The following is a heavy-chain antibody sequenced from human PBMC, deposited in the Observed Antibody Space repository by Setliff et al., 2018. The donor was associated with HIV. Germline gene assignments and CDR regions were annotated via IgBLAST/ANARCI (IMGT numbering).Heavy chain of an antibody. CDR1: GGSVSSGSYY. V-gene: IGHV4-61*01. Sequence: SETLSLTCTVSGGSVSSGSYYWSWIRQPPGKGLEWIGYIYYSGSTKHNPSLKSRVTISLDTSKNQFSLKLTSVTAADTAVYYCVRVRAARRGWFDPWGQGTLVTVSS. CDR3: VRVRAARRGWFDP. J-gene: IGHJ5*02. D-gene: IGHD6-6*01. CDR2: IYYSGST.